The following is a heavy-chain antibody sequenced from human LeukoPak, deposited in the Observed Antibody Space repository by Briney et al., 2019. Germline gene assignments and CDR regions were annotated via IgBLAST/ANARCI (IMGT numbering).Heavy chain of an antibody. CDR2: VYNSGST. V-gene: IGHV4-59*08. CDR1: GDSISSYY. CDR3: ARCRDAYAFDY. Sequence: SSETLSLTCTVSGDSISSYYWSWIRQPPGKGLEWIGYVYNSGSTHYNPSLKSRVTISVDTSKNHFSLKLSSVTAADTAVYYCARCRDAYAFDYWGQGTLVTVSS. D-gene: IGHD5-24*01. J-gene: IGHJ4*02.